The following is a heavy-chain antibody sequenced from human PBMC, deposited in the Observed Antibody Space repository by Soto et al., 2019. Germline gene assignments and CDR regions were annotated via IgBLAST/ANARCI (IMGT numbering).Heavy chain of an antibody. J-gene: IGHJ2*01. Sequence: QLQLQESGSGLVKPSQTLSLTCAVSGVSISSGGYSWSWIREPPGKVLEWIVYIYHSGSTYYNTSLKRRVTIPVDRSKNQFSLKLSSVTAEARAVYYCARLPGLWGRGTLVTVSS. CDR2: IYHSGST. CDR3: ARLPGL. CDR1: GVSISSGGYS. V-gene: IGHV4-30-2*01.